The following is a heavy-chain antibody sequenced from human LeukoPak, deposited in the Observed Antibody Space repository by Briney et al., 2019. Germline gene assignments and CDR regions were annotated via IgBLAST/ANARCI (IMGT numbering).Heavy chain of an antibody. D-gene: IGHD6-19*01. CDR1: GFTFSIYA. J-gene: IGHJ4*02. CDR3: AKTTTGYSSGRFPGWPVDY. V-gene: IGHV3-23*01. CDR2: IFGSGGST. Sequence: GGSLRLSCAASGFTFSIYAMYWVRQAPGKGLEWVSGIFGSGGSTHYADSVKGRFTISRDNSKNTVYLQTNSLRAEDTAVYYCAKTTTGYSSGRFPGWPVDYWGQGTLVTVSS.